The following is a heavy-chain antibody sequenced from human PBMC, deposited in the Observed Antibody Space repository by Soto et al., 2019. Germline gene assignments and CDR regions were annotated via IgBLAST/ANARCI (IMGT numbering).Heavy chain of an antibody. J-gene: IGHJ6*02. V-gene: IGHV4-4*07. Sequence: QVQLQESGPGLVKPSETLSLTCTVSGGSISSDYWSWIRQPAGKGLEWIGRIYISENTHYNPSLKSRVTISVDTSKNQFSLKLSSVTAADTAVYYCARDGVVVVAAGSHYYYGMDVWGQGTTVTVSS. CDR1: GGSISSDY. CDR2: IYISENT. D-gene: IGHD2-15*01. CDR3: ARDGVVVVAAGSHYYYGMDV.